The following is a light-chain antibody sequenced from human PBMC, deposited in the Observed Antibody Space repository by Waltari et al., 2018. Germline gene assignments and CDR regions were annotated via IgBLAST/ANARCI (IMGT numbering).Light chain of an antibody. CDR2: NYR. Sequence: QSVLTQPPSVSGTPGQRVTISCSGSSSNIACHSVNWYQQVPGKAPKPRIYNYRQRPSGWSYRFSGTKSDSSASLAISGLRSEDEAHYYCATWDANLNGVVFGGGTKLTVL. J-gene: IGLJ2*01. V-gene: IGLV1-44*01. CDR3: ATWDANLNGVV. CDR1: SSNIACHS.